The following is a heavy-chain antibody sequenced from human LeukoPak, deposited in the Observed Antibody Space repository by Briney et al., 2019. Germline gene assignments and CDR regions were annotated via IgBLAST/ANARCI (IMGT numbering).Heavy chain of an antibody. CDR2: IYYSGST. J-gene: IGHJ3*02. CDR3: ARITMIVAPGAFDI. CDR1: GGSISSYY. V-gene: IGHV4-59*08. Sequence: SETLSLTCTVSGGSISSYYWSWIRQPPGKGLEWIGYIYYSGSTNYNPSLKSRVTISVDTSKNQFSLKLSSVTAADTAVYYCARITMIVAPGAFDIWGQGTMVTVSS. D-gene: IGHD3-22*01.